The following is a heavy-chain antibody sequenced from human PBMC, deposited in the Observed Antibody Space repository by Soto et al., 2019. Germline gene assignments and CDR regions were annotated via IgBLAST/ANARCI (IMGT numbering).Heavy chain of an antibody. V-gene: IGHV4-4*02. CDR3: TIPRGTMIRP. CDR1: GGSISSSNW. Sequence: PSETLSLTCAVSGGSISSSNWWSWVRQPPGKGLEWIGYIYYSGSTYYNPSLKSRVTISVDRSKNQFSLKLSSVTAADTAVYYCTIPRGTMIRPWGQGTLVTVSS. D-gene: IGHD3-22*01. J-gene: IGHJ5*02. CDR2: IYYSGST.